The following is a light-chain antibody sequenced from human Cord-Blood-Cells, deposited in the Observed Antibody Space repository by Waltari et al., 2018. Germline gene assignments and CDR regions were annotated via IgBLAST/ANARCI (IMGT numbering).Light chain of an antibody. Sequence: EIVLTQSPATLSLSPGERATLSCRASQSVSSYLAWYQQNPGQAPRLRIYEASNRATGIPARFSGSGSGTDFTLTISSLEPEDFAVYYCQQRSNWPLYTFGQGTKLEIK. V-gene: IGKV3-11*01. CDR3: QQRSNWPLYT. CDR1: QSVSSY. CDR2: EAS. J-gene: IGKJ2*01.